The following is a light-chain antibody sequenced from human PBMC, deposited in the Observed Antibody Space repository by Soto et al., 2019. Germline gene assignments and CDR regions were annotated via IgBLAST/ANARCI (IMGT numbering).Light chain of an antibody. CDR2: DAS. Sequence: DIQMTQSPFSLSASIGDRVTITCQASQDITNYLNWYQQRPGKAPKVLISDASNLQTGVPSRFSGSGSGTHFSFTISSLQPEDVATYYCQQYDNLPLSFGGGTRVEIK. J-gene: IGKJ4*01. CDR3: QQYDNLPLS. CDR1: QDITNY. V-gene: IGKV1-33*01.